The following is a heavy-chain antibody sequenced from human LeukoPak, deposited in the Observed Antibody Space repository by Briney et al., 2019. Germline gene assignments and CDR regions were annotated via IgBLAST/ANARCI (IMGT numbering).Heavy chain of an antibody. D-gene: IGHD3-22*01. Sequence: GGSLRLSCAASGFTFSSYWMSWVRQAPGKGLEWLATIKPDGSDKYYVDSVKGRFSISRDSAKNSLYLQMNSLRAEDTAVYYCAREGGHDSSGYYYRSTERSGAFDIWGQGTMVTVSS. CDR1: GFTFSSYW. CDR3: AREGGHDSSGYYYRSTERSGAFDI. J-gene: IGHJ3*02. CDR2: IKPDGSDK. V-gene: IGHV3-7*01.